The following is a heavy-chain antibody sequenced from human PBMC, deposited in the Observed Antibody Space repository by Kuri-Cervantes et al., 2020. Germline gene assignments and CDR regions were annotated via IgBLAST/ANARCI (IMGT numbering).Heavy chain of an antibody. CDR3: AGTSMVRGVIRSHYYYYGMDV. Sequence: ESLKISCTVSGGSVSSGSYYWSWIRQPPGKGLEWIGYIYYSGSTNYNPSLKSRVTISVDTSKNQFSLKLSSVTAADTAVYYCAGTSMVRGVIRSHYYYYGMDVWGQGITVTVSS. CDR1: GGSVSSGSYY. D-gene: IGHD3-10*01. V-gene: IGHV4-61*01. CDR2: IYYSGST. J-gene: IGHJ6*02.